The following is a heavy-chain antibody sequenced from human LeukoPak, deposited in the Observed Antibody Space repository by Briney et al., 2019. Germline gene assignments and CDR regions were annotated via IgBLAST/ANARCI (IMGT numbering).Heavy chain of an antibody. V-gene: IGHV3-49*04. D-gene: IGHD4-17*01. CDR3: TSGEGYGDYFDY. CDR2: IRSKAYGGTT. J-gene: IGHJ4*02. Sequence: GGSLRLSCTGSGITFGDYGMSWVRQAPGKGLEWVGFIRSKAYGGTTEYAASVKGRFTISRDDSKSIAYLQMNSLKTEDTAVYYCTSGEGYGDYFDYWGQGTLVTVSS. CDR1: GITFGDYG.